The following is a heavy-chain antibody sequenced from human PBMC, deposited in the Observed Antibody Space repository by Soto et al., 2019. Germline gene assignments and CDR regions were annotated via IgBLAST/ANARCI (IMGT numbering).Heavy chain of an antibody. CDR2: IYNSGST. J-gene: IGHJ5*02. CDR3: ARDPAP. CDR1: GGSISSGGYY. V-gene: IGHV4-31*03. Sequence: QVQLQESGPGLVKHSKTLSLTCTVSGGSISSGGYYWSWIRQHPGKGLEWIGYIYNSGSTYYNPSLKSRATISAHTSKNHFSLKLSSVTAADTAVYYCARDPAPWGQGTLATVSS.